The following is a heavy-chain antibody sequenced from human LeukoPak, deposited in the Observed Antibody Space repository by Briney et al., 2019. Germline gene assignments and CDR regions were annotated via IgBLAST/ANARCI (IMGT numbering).Heavy chain of an antibody. Sequence: SSETLSLTCTVSGGSISSGGYYWSWIRQHPGKGLEWIGYIYYSGSTYYNPSLKSRVTISVDTSKNLFSLKLSSVTAADTAVYYCARLSPIIKLRDAFDIWGQGTMVTVSS. J-gene: IGHJ3*02. CDR3: ARLSPIIKLRDAFDI. CDR1: GGSISSGGYY. V-gene: IGHV4-31*03. CDR2: IYYSGST.